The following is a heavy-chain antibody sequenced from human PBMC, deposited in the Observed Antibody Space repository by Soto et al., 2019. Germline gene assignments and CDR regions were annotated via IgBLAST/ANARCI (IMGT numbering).Heavy chain of an antibody. Sequence: GGSLRLSCAASGFTFSSYAMHWVRQAPGKGLEWVAVISYDGSNKYYADSVKGRFTISRDNSKNTLYLQMNSLRAEDTAVYYCARGTNARTGIAARGGTRLFDPWGQGTLVTVSS. J-gene: IGHJ5*02. V-gene: IGHV3-30-3*01. CDR1: GFTFSSYA. D-gene: IGHD1-1*01. CDR2: ISYDGSNK. CDR3: ARGTNARTGIAARGGTRLFDP.